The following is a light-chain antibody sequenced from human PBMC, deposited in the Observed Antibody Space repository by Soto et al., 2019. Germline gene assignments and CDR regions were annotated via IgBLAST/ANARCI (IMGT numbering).Light chain of an antibody. CDR3: QQYENLPT. V-gene: IGKV1-9*01. J-gene: IGKJ5*01. CDR1: QGIGSY. Sequence: GDRVTITCRASQGIGSYLAWYQQKPGEAPKLLIFAASTLQSGVPSRFSGSGSGTEFTLTISSLQPDDFATYYCQQYENLPTFGQGTRLEIK. CDR2: AAS.